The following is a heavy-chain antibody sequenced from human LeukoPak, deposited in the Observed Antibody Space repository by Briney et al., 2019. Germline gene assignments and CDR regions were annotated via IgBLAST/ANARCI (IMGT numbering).Heavy chain of an antibody. CDR1: GGSMGSGSYY. CDR2: IKTSGTT. Sequence: SETLSLTCTVSGGSMGSGSYYWSWIRQPAGKGLEWIGRIKTSGTTDYNPSLESRVTILVDTSKNQFSLNLSSVTATDTAVYYCVRSWDSSGWYVYYYMDVWGKGTTVTVSS. V-gene: IGHV4-61*02. CDR3: VRSWDSSGWYVYYYMDV. D-gene: IGHD6-19*01. J-gene: IGHJ6*03.